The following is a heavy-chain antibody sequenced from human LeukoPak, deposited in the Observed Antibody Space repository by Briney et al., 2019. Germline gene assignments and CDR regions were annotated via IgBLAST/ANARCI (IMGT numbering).Heavy chain of an antibody. J-gene: IGHJ3*02. CDR3: ARVMAAGYCSSTSCSGAFDI. CDR2: INPNSGGT. Sequence: ASVKVSCKASGYTFTGYYMHWVRQAPGQGLEWMGWINPNSGGTNYAQKFQGWVTMTRDTSISTAYMELSRLRSDDTAVYYCARVMAAGYCSSTSCSGAFDIWGQGTMVTVSS. D-gene: IGHD2-2*01. V-gene: IGHV1-2*04. CDR1: GYTFTGYY.